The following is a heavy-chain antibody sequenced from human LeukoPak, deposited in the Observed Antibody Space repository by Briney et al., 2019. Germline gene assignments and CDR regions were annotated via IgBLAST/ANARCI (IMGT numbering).Heavy chain of an antibody. CDR3: AREYDFWSFGWFDP. D-gene: IGHD3-3*01. Sequence: SVKVSCKASGGAFSSYAISWVRQAPGQGLEWMGRIIPILGIANYAQKFQGRVTITADKSTSTAYMELSSLRSEDTAVYYCAREYDFWSFGWFDPWGQGTLVTVSS. CDR1: GGAFSSYA. V-gene: IGHV1-69*04. J-gene: IGHJ5*02. CDR2: IIPILGIA.